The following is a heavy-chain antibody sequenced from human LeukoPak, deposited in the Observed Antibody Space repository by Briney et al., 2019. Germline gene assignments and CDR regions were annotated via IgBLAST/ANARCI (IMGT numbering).Heavy chain of an antibody. Sequence: GGSLRLSCAASGFTFSSYGMHWVRQAPGKGLEWVAVISYDGSNKYYADSVKGRFTISRDNSKNTLYLQMNSLRAEDTAVYYCAKSLSGRSAFDIWGQGTMVTVSS. J-gene: IGHJ3*02. CDR3: AKSLSGRSAFDI. D-gene: IGHD1-26*01. CDR1: GFTFSSYG. V-gene: IGHV3-30*18. CDR2: ISYDGSNK.